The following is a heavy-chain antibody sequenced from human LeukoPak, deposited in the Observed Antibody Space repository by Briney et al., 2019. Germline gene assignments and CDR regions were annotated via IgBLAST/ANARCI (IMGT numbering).Heavy chain of an antibody. CDR2: INPNSGGT. CDR3: AREEAEVAAAGEWFDP. V-gene: IGHV1-2*02. Sequence: GASVKVSCKASGYTFTGYYMHWVRQAPGQGLEWMGWINPNSGGTNYAQKFQGRVTMTRDTSISTAYMELSRLRSDDTAVYYCAREEAEVAAAGEWFDPWGQGTLVTVSS. CDR1: GYTFTGYY. D-gene: IGHD6-13*01. J-gene: IGHJ5*02.